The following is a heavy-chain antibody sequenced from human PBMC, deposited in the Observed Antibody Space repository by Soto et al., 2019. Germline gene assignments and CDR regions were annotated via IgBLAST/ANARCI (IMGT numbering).Heavy chain of an antibody. CDR2: ISSSGGST. D-gene: IGHD3-22*01. CDR1: GFTFSTYA. J-gene: IGHJ4*02. V-gene: IGHV3-23*01. Sequence: GSLRLTCPASGFTFSTYAMSWVRQAPGKGLEWVSTISSSGGSTYYAASVKGRFTISRDNSKNTLYLQMNTLRAEDTAVYYCAKGTNYYDSNGYFDYWGKGTLVTVSS. CDR3: AKGTNYYDSNGYFDY.